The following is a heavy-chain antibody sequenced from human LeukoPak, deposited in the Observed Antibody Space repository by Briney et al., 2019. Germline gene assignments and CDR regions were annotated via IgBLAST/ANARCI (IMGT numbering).Heavy chain of an antibody. V-gene: IGHV3-21*04. CDR3: ASWPGGWYGEDS. CDR1: GFTFSSYS. Sequence: GGSLRLSCAASGFTFSSYSMNWVRQAPGKGLEWVSSISSSSSYIYYADSVKGRFTISRDNAKNTLYLQMNSLRAEDTAVYYCASWPGGWYGEDSWGQGTLVTVSS. CDR2: ISSSSSYI. D-gene: IGHD6-19*01. J-gene: IGHJ4*02.